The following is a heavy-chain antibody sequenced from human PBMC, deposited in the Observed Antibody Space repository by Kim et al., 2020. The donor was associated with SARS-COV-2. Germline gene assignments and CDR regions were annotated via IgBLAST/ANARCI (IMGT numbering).Heavy chain of an antibody. D-gene: IGHD6-19*01. V-gene: IGHV1-69*13. CDR3: AGGGVNIAVAGTMDY. CDR1: GGTFSSYA. CDR2: TIPIFGTA. J-gene: IGHJ4*02. Sequence: SVKVSCKASGGTFSSYAISWVRQAPGQGLEWMGGTIPIFGTANYAQKFQGRVTITADESTSTAYMELSSLRSEDTAVYYCAGGGVNIAVAGTMDYWGQGTLVTVSS.